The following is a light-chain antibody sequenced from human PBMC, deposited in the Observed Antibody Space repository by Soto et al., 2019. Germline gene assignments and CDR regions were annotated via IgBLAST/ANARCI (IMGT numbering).Light chain of an antibody. CDR2: GAS. CDR1: QAVGNAY. Sequence: EIVLTQSPGTLSSSPGERATLSCRASQAVGNAYLAWYQHKPGQVPRLLIHGASNRATGIPARFSGGGSGTDFTLTINRLEPEDFAVYYCQQFGSSPYTFGQGTRLEIK. V-gene: IGKV3-20*01. J-gene: IGKJ2*01. CDR3: QQFGSSPYT.